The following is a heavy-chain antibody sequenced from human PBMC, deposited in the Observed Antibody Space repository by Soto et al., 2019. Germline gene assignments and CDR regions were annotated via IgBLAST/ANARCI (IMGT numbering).Heavy chain of an antibody. CDR3: ARRIAARYYYGMDV. Sequence: GESLKISCNGSGYSFTSYWIGWVLQMSGKGLEWMGIIYPGDSDTRYSPSFQGQVTISADKSISTAYPQWSSLKASDTAMYYCARRIAARYYYGMDVWGQGTTVTVSS. CDR2: IYPGDSDT. CDR1: GYSFTSYW. J-gene: IGHJ6*02. V-gene: IGHV5-51*01. D-gene: IGHD6-6*01.